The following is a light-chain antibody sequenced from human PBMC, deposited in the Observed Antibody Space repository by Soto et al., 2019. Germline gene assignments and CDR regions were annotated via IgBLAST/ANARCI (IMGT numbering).Light chain of an antibody. V-gene: IGLV2-14*01. CDR3: SSYTSSSIYYV. CDR2: EVS. CDR1: SSDVGGYNY. J-gene: IGLJ1*01. Sequence: QSVLTQPASVSGSPGQSITISCTGTSSDVGGYNYVSWYQQHPGKAPKLMIYEVSNRPSGVSNRFSGSKSGNTASLTISGRQAYDEADYYCSSYTSSSIYYVFGTGTKLTVL.